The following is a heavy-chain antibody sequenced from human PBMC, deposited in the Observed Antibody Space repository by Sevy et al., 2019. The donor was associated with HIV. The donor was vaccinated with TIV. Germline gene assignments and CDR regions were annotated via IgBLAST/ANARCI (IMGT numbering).Heavy chain of an antibody. CDR2: IGGSGGST. D-gene: IGHD3-9*01. Sequence: GGSLRLSCTASGFTFTDYVMNWVRQAPGRGLEWVSSIGGSGGSTQYADSVQGRFTISRDNSKNTLYLQMNSLRAEDTAVYYCTTYLISDWFFDSWGQGTLVAVSS. CDR1: GFTFTDYV. CDR3: TTYLISDWFFDS. V-gene: IGHV3-23*01. J-gene: IGHJ4*02.